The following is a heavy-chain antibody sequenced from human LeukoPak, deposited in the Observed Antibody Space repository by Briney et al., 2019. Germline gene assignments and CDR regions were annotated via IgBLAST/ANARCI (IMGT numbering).Heavy chain of an antibody. V-gene: IGHV4-39*01. Sequence: PSETLSLTCSVSGDSVSRSDSYWDWIRQPPGKGLEWIGTIYYSGRTYYSPSLKSRVTMSVDPSNNQFSLNLRSVTAADTALYYCARGRGYSYGDDAFDIWGQGTMVTVSS. CDR2: IYYSGRT. CDR1: GDSVSRSDSY. D-gene: IGHD5-18*01. J-gene: IGHJ3*02. CDR3: ARGRGYSYGDDAFDI.